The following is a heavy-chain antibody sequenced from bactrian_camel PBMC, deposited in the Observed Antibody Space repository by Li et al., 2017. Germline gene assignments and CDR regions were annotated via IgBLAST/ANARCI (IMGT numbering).Heavy chain of an antibody. Sequence: DVQLVESGGGSVQAGGSLRLSCVASVHSGFTYIRNCMAWFRQSPGKEREEVASIYFGGDSTYYTHHSDSVTGRFAISQDVAKNTVYLKMNNLKPEDTAMYYCAAEPGCVVDGPYRVWSEYKYWGQGTQVTVS. J-gene: IGHJ4*01. D-gene: IGHD2*01. CDR2: IYFGGDST. CDR3: AAEPGCVVDGPYRVWSEYKY. CDR1: VHSGFTYIRNC. V-gene: IGHV3S40*01.